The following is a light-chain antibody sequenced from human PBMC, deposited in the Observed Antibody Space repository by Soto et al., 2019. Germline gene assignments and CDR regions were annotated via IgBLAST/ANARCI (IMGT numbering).Light chain of an antibody. CDR1: QSVSSSY. J-gene: IGKJ1*01. V-gene: IGKV3-20*01. CDR2: GAS. CDR3: HQYGSSPWT. Sequence: EIVLTQSPGTLSLSPGERATLSCGAGQSVSSSYLAWYQQKPGLAPRLVIYGASSRATGIPDRFSGSGSGTDFTLTISRLEPEDFAVYYCHQYGSSPWTFGQGTKVEIK.